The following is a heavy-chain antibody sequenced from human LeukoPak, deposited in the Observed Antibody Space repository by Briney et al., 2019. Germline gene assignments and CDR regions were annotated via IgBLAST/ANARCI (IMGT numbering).Heavy chain of an antibody. CDR1: GFTFSSYS. CDR3: ARDFYGGSYAFDY. D-gene: IGHD1-26*01. J-gene: IGHJ4*02. Sequence: PGGSLRLSCAASGFTFSSYSMNWVRQAPGKGLEWVSSISSSSSYIYYADSVKGRFTISRDNAKNSLYLQMNSLRAEDTAVYYCARDFYGGSYAFDYWGQGTLVTVSS. CDR2: ISSSSSYI. V-gene: IGHV3-21*01.